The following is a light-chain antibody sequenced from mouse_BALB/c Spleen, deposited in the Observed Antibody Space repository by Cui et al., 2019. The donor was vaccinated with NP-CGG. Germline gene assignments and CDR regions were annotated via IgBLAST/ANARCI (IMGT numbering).Light chain of an antibody. CDR1: TGAVTTSNY. J-gene: IGLJ1*01. CDR2: GTN. CDR3: ALWYSNHWV. Sequence: QPVLLQKPALTTSPGETVTLTCRSSTGAVTTSNYANWVQEKPDHLFTGLIGGTNNRAPGVPARFSGSLIGDKAALTVTGAQTEDEAIYFCALWYSNHWVFGGGTKLTVL. V-gene: IGLV1*01.